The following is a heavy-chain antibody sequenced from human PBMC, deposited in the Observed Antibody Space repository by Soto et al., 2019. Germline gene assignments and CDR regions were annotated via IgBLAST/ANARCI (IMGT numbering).Heavy chain of an antibody. CDR2: INPSGGST. Sequence: ASVKVSCKASGYTFASYDMHCVRQAPGQGLEWMGIINPSGGSTSYAQKFQGRVTMTRDTSTSTVYMELSSLRSEDTAVYYCARESNYDILTGYYPFDYWGQGTLVTVSS. D-gene: IGHD3-9*01. J-gene: IGHJ4*02. CDR1: GYTFASYD. CDR3: ARESNYDILTGYYPFDY. V-gene: IGHV1-46*01.